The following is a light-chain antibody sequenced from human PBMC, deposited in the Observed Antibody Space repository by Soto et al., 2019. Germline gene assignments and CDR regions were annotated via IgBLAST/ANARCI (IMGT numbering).Light chain of an antibody. CDR1: SSDVGGYNY. V-gene: IGLV2-14*01. CDR3: SSYTSSSPLV. J-gene: IGLJ2*01. CDR2: DVS. Sequence: QAVVTQPASVSGSPGQSSTISCTGTSSDVGGYNYVSWYQQHPGKAPKLMIYDVSNRPSGVSNRFSGSKSGNTASLTISGLQAEDEADYYCSSYTSSSPLVFGGGTKLTVL.